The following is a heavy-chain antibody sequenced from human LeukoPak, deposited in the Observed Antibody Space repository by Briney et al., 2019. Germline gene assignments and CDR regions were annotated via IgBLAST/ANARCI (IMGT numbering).Heavy chain of an antibody. V-gene: IGHV6-1*01. CDR2: TYYESKWYN. CDR1: GDSVSSSAA. CDR3: ARGFLQGGFHS. J-gene: IGHJ4*02. D-gene: IGHD5-24*01. Sequence: SQTLSLTCAISGDSVSSSAAWNWIRQSPSRGLEWLGRTYYESKWYNDYAVSVESRVTINPDTSKNQFSLQLNSMTPEDTAVYYCARGFLQGGFHSWGQGTLVTVSS.